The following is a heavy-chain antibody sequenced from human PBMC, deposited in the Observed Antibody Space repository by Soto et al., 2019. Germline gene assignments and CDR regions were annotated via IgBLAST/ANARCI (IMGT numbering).Heavy chain of an antibody. D-gene: IGHD3-22*01. Sequence: GGSLRLSCAASGFTFSNAWMNWVRQAPGKGLEWVGRIKSKTDGGTTDYAAPVKGRFTISRDDSKNTLYLQMNSLKTEDTAVYYCTTDGEAYYYDSSGYYHYGMDVWGQGTTVTVSS. CDR3: TTDGEAYYYDSSGYYHYGMDV. CDR1: GFTFSNAW. J-gene: IGHJ6*02. CDR2: IKSKTDGGTT. V-gene: IGHV3-15*07.